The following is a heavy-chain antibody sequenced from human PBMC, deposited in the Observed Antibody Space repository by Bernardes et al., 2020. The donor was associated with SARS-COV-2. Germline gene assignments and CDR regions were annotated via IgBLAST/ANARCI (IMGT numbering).Heavy chain of an antibody. CDR2: IYYSGST. CDR3: ARLLWFGEFHGYYFDY. CDR1: GGSISSSSYY. Sequence: SETLSLTCTVSGGSISSSSYYWGWIRQPPGKGLEWIGSIYYSGSTYYNPSLKSRVTISVDTSKNQFSLKLSSVTAADTAVYYCARLLWFGEFHGYYFDYWGQGTLVTVSS. J-gene: IGHJ4*02. V-gene: IGHV4-39*01. D-gene: IGHD3-10*01.